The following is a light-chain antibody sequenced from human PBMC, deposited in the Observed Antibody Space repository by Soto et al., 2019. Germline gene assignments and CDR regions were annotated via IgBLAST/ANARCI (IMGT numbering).Light chain of an antibody. Sequence: EIVGTQSPGTLSLSPGERATLSCRASQSVSSNYLAWYQQKPGQAPRLLVYGASSRATGVPDRFSGSGYGTDVTLSISRLEPEDFAVYYCQQYGNSLFTFGPGTKVDFK. CDR1: QSVSSNY. CDR2: GAS. V-gene: IGKV3-20*01. J-gene: IGKJ3*01. CDR3: QQYGNSLFT.